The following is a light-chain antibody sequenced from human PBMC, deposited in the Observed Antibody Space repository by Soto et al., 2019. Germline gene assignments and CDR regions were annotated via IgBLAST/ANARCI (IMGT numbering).Light chain of an antibody. CDR3: QQSYDTPRT. V-gene: IGKV1-39*01. Sequence: DIQMTQSHSSLSASVGDRVTITCRTSQSVSRFLNWYQQKPGKAPKLLIYAAYNLQSGVPSRFSGSGSGTDFTLTINGLQDEDFATYSCQQSYDTPRTFGPGTKVDIK. CDR2: AAY. J-gene: IGKJ1*01. CDR1: QSVSRF.